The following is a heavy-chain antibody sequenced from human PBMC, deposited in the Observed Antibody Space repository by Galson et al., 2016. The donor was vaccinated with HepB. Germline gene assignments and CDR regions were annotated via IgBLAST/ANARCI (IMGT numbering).Heavy chain of an antibody. CDR1: GFIFSPCT. D-gene: IGHD3-10*01. Sequence: SLRLSCAASGFIFSPCTMNWVRQAPGKGLEWVSSISSNGDYIYYADSVKGRFTISRDNAKNSVFLRMNSLRAEDTAVYYCARDEGSFGSGTWYHDYWGQGTLVTVSS. CDR3: ARDEGSFGSGTWYHDY. V-gene: IGHV3-21*01. J-gene: IGHJ4*02. CDR2: ISSNGDYI.